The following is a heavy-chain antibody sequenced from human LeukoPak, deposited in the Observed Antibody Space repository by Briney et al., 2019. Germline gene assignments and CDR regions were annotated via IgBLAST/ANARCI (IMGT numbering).Heavy chain of an antibody. V-gene: IGHV3-23*01. CDR3: AKQSYGYYKFFGY. D-gene: IGHD3-9*01. Sequence: GALILSCAASGFTFSSYAMSWVRPAPGKGLEWVSAISGSGGSTYYADSVKGRFTISRDNSKNPLYLQMNSLRAGDTAVYYCAKQSYGYYKFFGYWGQGTLVTVSS. J-gene: IGHJ4*02. CDR2: ISGSGGST. CDR1: GFTFSSYA.